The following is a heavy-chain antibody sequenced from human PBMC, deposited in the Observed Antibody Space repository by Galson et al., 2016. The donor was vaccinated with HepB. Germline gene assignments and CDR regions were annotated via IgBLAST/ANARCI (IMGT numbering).Heavy chain of an antibody. CDR3: ARDGSSSWYFNYYMDV. V-gene: IGHV3-30-3*01. D-gene: IGHD6-13*01. CDR2: ISYDGSNK. Sequence: SLRLSCAASGFTFSIYAMHWVRQAPGKGLEWVTVISYDGSNKYYADSVKGRFTISRDNSRNTLYLQMNSLRVEDTAVYYCARDGSSSWYFNYYMDVWGKGTRSPSP. CDR1: GFTFSIYA. J-gene: IGHJ6*03.